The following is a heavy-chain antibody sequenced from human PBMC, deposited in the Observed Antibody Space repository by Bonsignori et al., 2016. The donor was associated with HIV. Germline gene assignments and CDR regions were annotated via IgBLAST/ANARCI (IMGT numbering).Heavy chain of an antibody. CDR2: ISSSSSYI. D-gene: IGHD5-24*01. Sequence: VRQAPGKGLEWVSSISSSSSYIYYADSVKGRFTMSRDNAKKSLFLQMNSLRADDTAVYFCARDFEMDYWGQGTLVTVSS. J-gene: IGHJ4*02. CDR3: ARDFEMDY. V-gene: IGHV3-21*01.